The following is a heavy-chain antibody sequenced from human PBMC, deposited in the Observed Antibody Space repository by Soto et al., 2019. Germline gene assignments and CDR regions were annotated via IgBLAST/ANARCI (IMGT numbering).Heavy chain of an antibody. J-gene: IGHJ5*02. D-gene: IGHD3-9*01. CDR2: IYHSGNT. CDR1: GYSISSGYY. CDR3: ARVFDWKSWFDP. V-gene: IGHV4-38-2*01. Sequence: PSETLSLTCAVSGYSISSGYYWGWIRQPPGKGLEWIGNIYHSGNTYYNPSLKSRVTISVDTAKNQFSLNLSPVTAADTAVYYCARVFDWKSWFDPWGQGTLVTVSS.